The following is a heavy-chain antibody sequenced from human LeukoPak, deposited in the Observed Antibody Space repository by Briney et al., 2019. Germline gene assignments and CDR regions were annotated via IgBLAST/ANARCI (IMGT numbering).Heavy chain of an antibody. Sequence: PSETLSLTCTVSGGSISSYYWSWIRQPPGKGLEWIGYIYYSGSTNYNPSLKSRVTISVDTSKNQFSLKLSSVTAADTAVYYCARDLRREAFDIWGQGTMVTVSS. J-gene: IGHJ3*02. CDR2: IYYSGST. CDR3: ARDLRREAFDI. V-gene: IGHV4-59*12. D-gene: IGHD1-26*01. CDR1: GGSISSYY.